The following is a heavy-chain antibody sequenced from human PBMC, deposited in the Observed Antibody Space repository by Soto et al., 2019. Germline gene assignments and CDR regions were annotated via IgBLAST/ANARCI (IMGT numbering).Heavy chain of an antibody. CDR3: AHMRVTMIVGAGHFHH. D-gene: IGHD3-22*01. J-gene: IGHJ1*01. CDR1: GDSVSSNSAT. CDR2: TYYRSKWSN. V-gene: IGHV6-1*01. Sequence: SQTLSLTCAISGDSVSSNSATWDWIRQSPSRGLEWLGRTYYRSKWSNDYAVSVKGRITITKDTSKNQVVLTLTNVDPVDTATYYCAHMRVTMIVGAGHFHHWGQGTLVTVSS.